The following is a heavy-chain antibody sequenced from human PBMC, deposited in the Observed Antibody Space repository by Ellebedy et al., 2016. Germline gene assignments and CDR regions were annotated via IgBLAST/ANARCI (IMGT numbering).Heavy chain of an antibody. Sequence: ETLSLXXAVYGGSFSGYYWSWVRQAPGKGLEWVSSISSSSSYIYYADSVKGRFTISRDNAKNSLYLQMNSLRAEDTAVYYCARASISFGGVADYWGQGTLVTVSS. D-gene: IGHD3-16*01. V-gene: IGHV3-21*01. CDR1: GGSFSGYY. CDR3: ARASISFGGVADY. CDR2: ISSSSSYI. J-gene: IGHJ4*02.